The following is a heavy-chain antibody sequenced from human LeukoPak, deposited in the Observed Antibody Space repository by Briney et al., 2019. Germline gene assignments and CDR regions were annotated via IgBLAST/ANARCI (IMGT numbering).Heavy chain of an antibody. Sequence: SVKVSCKASGGTFSSYAISWVRQAPGQGLEWMGGIIPIFGTANYAQKFQGRVTITADESTSTAYMELSSLRSEDTAVDYCASYGTDYGDSHFDYWGQGTLVTVSS. CDR3: ASYGTDYGDSHFDY. CDR1: GGTFSSYA. CDR2: IIPIFGTA. J-gene: IGHJ4*02. V-gene: IGHV1-69*13. D-gene: IGHD4-17*01.